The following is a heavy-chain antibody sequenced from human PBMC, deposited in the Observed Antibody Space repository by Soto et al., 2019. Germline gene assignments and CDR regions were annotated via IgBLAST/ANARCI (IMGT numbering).Heavy chain of an antibody. J-gene: IGHJ5*02. CDR3: ARTIVVVPAASNWFDP. D-gene: IGHD2-2*01. Sequence: TLSLTCTVSGCSISSGGYYWSWIRQHPGKGLEWIGYIYYSGSTYYNPSLKSRVTISVDTSKNQFSLKLSSVTAADTAVYYCARTIVVVPAASNWFDPWGQGTLVTVSS. CDR1: GCSISSGGYY. V-gene: IGHV4-31*03. CDR2: IYYSGST.